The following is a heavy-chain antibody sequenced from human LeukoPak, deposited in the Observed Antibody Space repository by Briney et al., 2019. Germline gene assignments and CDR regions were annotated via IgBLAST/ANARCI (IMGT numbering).Heavy chain of an antibody. V-gene: IGHV1-2*02. CDR2: INPNSGGT. J-gene: IGHJ4*02. CDR3: ARAVLLGTDFDY. CDR1: GYTFTGYY. D-gene: IGHD5-18*01. Sequence: ASVKVSCKASGYTFTGYYMHWVRQALGQGLEWMGWINPNSGGTNYAQKFQGRVTMTRDTSISTAYMELSRLRSDDTAVYYCARAVLLGTDFDYWGQGTLVTISS.